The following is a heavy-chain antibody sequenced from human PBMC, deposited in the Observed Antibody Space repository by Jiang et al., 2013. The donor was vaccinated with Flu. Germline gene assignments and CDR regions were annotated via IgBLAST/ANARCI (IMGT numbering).Heavy chain of an antibody. Sequence: QLLESGGGVVQPGRSLRLSCAASGFTFSSYAMHWVRQAPGKGLEWVAVISYDGSNKYYADSVKGRFTISRDNSKNTLYLQMNSLRAEDTAVYYCVKCHSNNWNDAFDVWGQGTVVTVSS. D-gene: IGHD1-1*01. CDR3: VKCHSNNWNDAFDV. CDR1: GFTFSSYA. CDR2: ISYDGSNK. J-gene: IGHJ3*01. V-gene: IGHV3-30*04.